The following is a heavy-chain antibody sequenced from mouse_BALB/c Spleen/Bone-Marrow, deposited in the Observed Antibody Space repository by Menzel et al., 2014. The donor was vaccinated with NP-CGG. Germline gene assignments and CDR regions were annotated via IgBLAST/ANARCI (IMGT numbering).Heavy chain of an antibody. J-gene: IGHJ4*01. CDR3: ARSPITTVVAETMDY. V-gene: IGHV1S22*01. Sequence: GSELVRPGASVKLSCKASGYTFTSYWMHWVKQRPGQGLEWIGNIYPGSGSTNYDEKFKTKATLTVDTSSSTAYMQLSSLTSEDSAVYYCARSPITTVVAETMDYWGQGTSVTVSS. CDR2: IYPGSGST. D-gene: IGHD1-1*01. CDR1: GYTFTSYW.